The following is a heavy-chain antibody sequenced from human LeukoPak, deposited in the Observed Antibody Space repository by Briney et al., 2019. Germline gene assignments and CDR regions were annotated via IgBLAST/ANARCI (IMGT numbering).Heavy chain of an antibody. J-gene: IGHJ4*02. CDR1: GFTFSSYS. D-gene: IGHD1-26*01. V-gene: IGHV3-21*01. CDR3: ARGLVGATTGTSGIDY. Sequence: PGGSLRLSCAASGFTFSSYSMNWVRQAPGKGLEWVSSISSSSSYIYYADSVKGRFTISRDNAKNSLYLQMNSLRAEDTAVYYCARGLVGATTGTSGIDYWGQGTLVTVSS. CDR2: ISSSSSYI.